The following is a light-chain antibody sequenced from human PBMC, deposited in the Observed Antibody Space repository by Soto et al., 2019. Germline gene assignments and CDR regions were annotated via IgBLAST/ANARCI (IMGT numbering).Light chain of an antibody. CDR1: SSDVGGYNY. Sequence: QSALTQPASASGSPGQSITISCTGTSSDVGGYNYVSWSQHYPGKVPKLMIYEVSNRPAGVSNRFSGSKSGNTASLTVSGLQAEDEGDYYCNSKGTGLTDVFGTGTKVTVL. CDR3: NSKGTGLTDV. J-gene: IGLJ1*01. V-gene: IGLV2-14*01. CDR2: EVS.